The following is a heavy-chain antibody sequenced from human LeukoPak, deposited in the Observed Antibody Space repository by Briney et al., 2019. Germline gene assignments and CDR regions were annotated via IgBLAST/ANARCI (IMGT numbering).Heavy chain of an antibody. Sequence: GASVKVSCTVSGYTLTELSMHWVRQAPGKGLEWMGGFDPEDGETIYAQKFQGRVTMTEDTSTDTAYMELSSLRSEDTAVYYCASHYYGSGSYDYWGQGTLVTVSS. V-gene: IGHV1-24*01. CDR1: GYTLTELS. D-gene: IGHD3-10*01. CDR3: ASHYYGSGSYDY. CDR2: FDPEDGET. J-gene: IGHJ4*02.